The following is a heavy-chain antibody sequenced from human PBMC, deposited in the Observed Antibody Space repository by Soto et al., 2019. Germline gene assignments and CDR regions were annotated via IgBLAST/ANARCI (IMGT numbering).Heavy chain of an antibody. J-gene: IGHJ6*02. CDR1: GGSVSSAGDY. Sequence: QVQLQESGPGLVKPSETLSLTCTVSGGSVSSAGDYWSWIRQPPGKGLEWIGYIYYSGSTYYNPSLESRVTISVDTSKNQFYLKRTSVAAADTAVYYCARDLVAVAGRHYYYNGLDVWGQGTTVTVSS. CDR2: IYYSGST. V-gene: IGHV4-61*08. CDR3: ARDLVAVAGRHYYYNGLDV. D-gene: IGHD6-19*01.